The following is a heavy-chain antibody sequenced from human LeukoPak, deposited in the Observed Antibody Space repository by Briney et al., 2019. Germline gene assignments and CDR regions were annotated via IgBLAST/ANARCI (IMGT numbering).Heavy chain of an antibody. CDR2: IYSSGST. D-gene: IGHD6-13*01. CDR1: GGSISSCY. J-gene: IGHJ4*02. V-gene: IGHV4-4*07. CDR3: ARDGRGYSSSWYFDL. Sequence: PSETLSLTCTVSGGSISSCYWSWIRQPAGKGLEWIGRIYSSGSTNYSPSLKSRVTLSVDTSRDQFSLRLSSVTAADTAVYYCARDGRGYSSSWYFDLWGQGTLVTVSS.